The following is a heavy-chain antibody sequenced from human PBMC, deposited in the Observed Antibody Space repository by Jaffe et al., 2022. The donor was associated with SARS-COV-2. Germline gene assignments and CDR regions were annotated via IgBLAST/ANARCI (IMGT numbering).Heavy chain of an antibody. J-gene: IGHJ4*02. D-gene: IGHD6-19*01. V-gene: IGHV3-49*05. CDR1: GFTFGDYA. CDR3: TRAMGRAVAGRSYYFDY. Sequence: EVQLVESGGGLVKPGRSLRLSCTASGFTFGDYAMSWFRQAPGKGLEWVGFIRSKAYGGTTEYAASVKGRFTISRDDSKSIAYLQMNSLKTEDTAVYYCTRAMGRAVAGRSYYFDYWGQGTLVTVSS. CDR2: IRSKAYGGTT.